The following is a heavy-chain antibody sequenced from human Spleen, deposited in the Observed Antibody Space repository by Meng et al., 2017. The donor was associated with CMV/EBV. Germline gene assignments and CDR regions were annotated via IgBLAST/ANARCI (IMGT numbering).Heavy chain of an antibody. V-gene: IGHV3-21*01. D-gene: IGHD3-3*01. Sequence: GGSLRLSCVASGFTFSDYSMKWVRQAPGKGLEWVSSISLASNYIYYADSLKGRFTISRDNSKNTLYLQMNSLRAEDTAVYYCAKQYYDFWSGYQYNWFDPWGQGTLVTVSS. J-gene: IGHJ5*02. CDR3: AKQYYDFWSGYQYNWFDP. CDR2: ISLASNYI. CDR1: GFTFSDYS.